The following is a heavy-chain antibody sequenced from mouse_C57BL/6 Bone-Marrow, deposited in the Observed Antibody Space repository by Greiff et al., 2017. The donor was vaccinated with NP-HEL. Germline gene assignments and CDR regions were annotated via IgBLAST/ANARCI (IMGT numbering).Heavy chain of an antibody. J-gene: IGHJ2*01. D-gene: IGHD4-1*01. V-gene: IGHV1-15*01. CDR1: GYTFTDYE. Sequence: QVQLKESGAELVRPGASVTLSCKASGYTFTDYEMHWVKQTPVHGLEWIGAIDPETGGTAYNQKFKGKAILTADKSSSTAYMELRSLTSEDSAVYYCTTGTYYFDYWGQGTTLTVSS. CDR3: TTGTYYFDY. CDR2: IDPETGGT.